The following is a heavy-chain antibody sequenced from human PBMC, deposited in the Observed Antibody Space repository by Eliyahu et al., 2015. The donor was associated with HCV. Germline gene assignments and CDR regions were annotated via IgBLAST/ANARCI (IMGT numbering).Heavy chain of an antibody. CDR2: IYWDDDK. V-gene: IGHV2-5*02. J-gene: IGHJ5*02. CDR1: GFSLSTSGVS. D-gene: IGHD3-22*01. CDR3: AHSPTRYYDSSGYYLEWFDP. Sequence: QITLKESGPTLVKPTQTLTLTCTFSGFSLSTSGVSVGWIRQPPGKALEWLALIYWDDDKRYSPSLKSRLTITKDTSKNQVVLTMTNMDPVDTATYYCAHSPTRYYDSSGYYLEWFDPWGQGTLVTVSS.